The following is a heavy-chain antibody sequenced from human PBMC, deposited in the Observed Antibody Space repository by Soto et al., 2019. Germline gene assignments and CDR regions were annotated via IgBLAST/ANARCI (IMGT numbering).Heavy chain of an antibody. J-gene: IGHJ6*02. Sequence: QVQLVESGGGVVQPGRSLRLSCAASGFTFSSYGMHWVRQAPGKGLEWVAVISYDGSNKYYADSVKGRFTISRDNSKNTLYLQMNSLRAADTAVYYCAKERNYRGYYYYGMDVWGQGTTVTVSS. D-gene: IGHD4-4*01. CDR2: ISYDGSNK. V-gene: IGHV3-30*18. CDR3: AKERNYRGYYYYGMDV. CDR1: GFTFSSYG.